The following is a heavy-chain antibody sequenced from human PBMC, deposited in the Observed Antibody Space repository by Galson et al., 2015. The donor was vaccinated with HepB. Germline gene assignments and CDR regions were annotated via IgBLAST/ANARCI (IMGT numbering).Heavy chain of an antibody. V-gene: IGHV1-2*02. CDR2: INPNSGGT. CDR3: ARGSGYYDSSGRWWFDP. D-gene: IGHD3-22*01. CDR1: GYTITGYY. J-gene: IGHJ5*02. Sequence: SVKVSCKASGYTITGYYMHWVRQAPGQGLEWMGWINPNSGGTNYAQKFQGRVTMTRDTSISTAYMELSRLRSDDTAVYYCARGSGYYDSSGRWWFDPWGQGTLVTVSS.